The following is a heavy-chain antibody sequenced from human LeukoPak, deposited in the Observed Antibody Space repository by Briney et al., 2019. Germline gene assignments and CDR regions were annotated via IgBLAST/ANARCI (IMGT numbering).Heavy chain of an antibody. V-gene: IGHV1-46*01. Sequence: ASVKVSCKASGYTFTSYHMNWVRQAPGQGFEWVGIINPTGGSTSYAQKFQGRVTMTRDTYTSTVYMELSSLISEDTAVYYCARDHEYYYCSGSYYPGGCDYWGQGTLVTVSS. D-gene: IGHD3-10*01. CDR2: INPTGGST. J-gene: IGHJ4*02. CDR1: GYTFTSYH. CDR3: ARDHEYYYCSGSYYPGGCDY.